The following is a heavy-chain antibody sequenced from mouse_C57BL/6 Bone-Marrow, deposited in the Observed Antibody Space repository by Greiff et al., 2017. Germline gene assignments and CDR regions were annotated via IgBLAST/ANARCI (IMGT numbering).Heavy chain of an antibody. CDR1: GYAFSSYW. CDR2: IFPGNGDT. V-gene: IGHV1-80*01. Sequence: VKLQQSGAELVKPGASVKISCKASGYAFSSYWMNWVNQRPGKGLEWIGQIFPGNGDTNYNGKFKGKATLTAETSSSTAYMQLSSLTSEDSAVYFCARGAYWGQGTLVTVSA. J-gene: IGHJ3*01. CDR3: ARGAY.